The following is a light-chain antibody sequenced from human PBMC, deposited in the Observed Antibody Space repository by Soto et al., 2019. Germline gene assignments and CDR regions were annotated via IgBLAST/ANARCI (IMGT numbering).Light chain of an antibody. CDR3: QQYGSSPLWT. CDR2: GAS. CDR1: QSVSSSY. V-gene: IGKV3-20*01. J-gene: IGKJ1*01. Sequence: EIVLTQSPGTLSLSPGERDTLSCRASQSVSSSYLAWYQQKPGQAPRLLIYGASSRATGIPDRFSGSGSGTDFTLTISRLEPEDFAVYYCQQYGSSPLWTFGQGTKVE.